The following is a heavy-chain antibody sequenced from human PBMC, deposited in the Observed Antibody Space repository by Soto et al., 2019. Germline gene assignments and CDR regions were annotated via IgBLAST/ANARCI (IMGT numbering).Heavy chain of an antibody. Sequence: SETLSLTCTVSGGSVSSGSYYWSWIRQPPGKGLEWIGYIYYSGSTNYNPSLKGRVTISVDTSKNQFSLKLSSVTAADTAVYYCARVHTPWGTAMVYFDYWGQGTLVTISS. CDR1: GGSVSSGSYY. D-gene: IGHD5-18*01. J-gene: IGHJ4*02. CDR2: IYYSGST. V-gene: IGHV4-61*01. CDR3: ARVHTPWGTAMVYFDY.